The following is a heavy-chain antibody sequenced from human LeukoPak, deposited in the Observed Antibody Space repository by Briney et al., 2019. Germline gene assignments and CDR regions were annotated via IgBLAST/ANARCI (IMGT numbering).Heavy chain of an antibody. Sequence: GESLKISCKVSGYGFTDYWIGWVLQMPGKGLEWMGIIYPSDSDTRYSPSFQGQVTISADKSISTAYLQWSSLKASDTAIYYCARHLYGSDHSAFGYWGQGTLVTVSS. CDR1: GYGFTDYW. J-gene: IGHJ4*02. V-gene: IGHV5-51*01. D-gene: IGHD1-26*01. CDR2: IYPSDSDT. CDR3: ARHLYGSDHSAFGY.